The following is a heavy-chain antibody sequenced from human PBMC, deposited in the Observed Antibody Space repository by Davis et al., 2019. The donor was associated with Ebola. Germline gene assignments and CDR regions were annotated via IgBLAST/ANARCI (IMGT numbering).Heavy chain of an antibody. CDR3: AKADSPNGWFLGS. CDR1: GFTFSNYA. D-gene: IGHD6-19*01. CDR2: IRSDGSDK. Sequence: GESLKIPCAASGFTFSNYAIHRVRQAPGKGLEWAALIRSDGSDKYYADSVKDRFSISRDNYRNTVYLQMNSLRPEDTAVYFCAKADSPNGWFLGSWGQGTLVTVSS. V-gene: IGHV3-30*02. J-gene: IGHJ5*02.